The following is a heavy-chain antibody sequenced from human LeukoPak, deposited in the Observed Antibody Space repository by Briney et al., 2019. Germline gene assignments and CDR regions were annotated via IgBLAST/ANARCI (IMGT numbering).Heavy chain of an antibody. CDR1: GFTLSSYA. CDR3: ARQAGALSYYYNYMDV. CDR2: ISNEGSHK. V-gene: IGHV3-30*01. J-gene: IGHJ6*03. Sequence: RPGGSLRLSCAASGFTLSSYAMHWVRQAPGKGLEWVAVISNEGSHKDYLESVKGRFIISRDNSKNRLSLQMNSLRPEDTALYYCARQAGALSYYYNYMDVWGNGTTVTVSS.